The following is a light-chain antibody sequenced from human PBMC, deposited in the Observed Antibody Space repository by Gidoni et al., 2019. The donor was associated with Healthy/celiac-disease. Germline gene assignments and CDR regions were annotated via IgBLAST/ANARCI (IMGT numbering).Light chain of an antibody. CDR3: QQRSNWPPGT. CDR2: DAS. Sequence: EIVLTQSPATLSLSPGERATLTCSASQSVSSYLAWYQQKPGQAPRPLLYDASNRATGIPARFSGSGSGTDFTLTISGLEPEDFAVYYCQQRSNWPPGTFGPGTKVDIK. J-gene: IGKJ3*01. CDR1: QSVSSY. V-gene: IGKV3-11*01.